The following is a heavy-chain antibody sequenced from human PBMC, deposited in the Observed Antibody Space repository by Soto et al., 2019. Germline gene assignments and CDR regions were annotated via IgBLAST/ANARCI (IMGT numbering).Heavy chain of an antibody. J-gene: IGHJ4*02. CDR2: INHLETT. CDR3: ARGGGYYSFEY. Sequence: KTSETLSLTCTVSGASISYGCYSWSWIRQTPGQGLEWIGYINHLETTFYNPSFESRLTLSIDRTKNQFSLKLQSVTAADRAVYYCARGGGYYSFEYWGQGILVT. D-gene: IGHD2-15*01. V-gene: IGHV4-30-2*01. CDR1: GASISYGCYS.